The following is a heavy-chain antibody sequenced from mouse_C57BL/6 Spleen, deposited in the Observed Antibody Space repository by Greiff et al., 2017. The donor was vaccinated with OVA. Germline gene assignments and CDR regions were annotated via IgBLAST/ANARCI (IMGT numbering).Heavy chain of an antibody. CDR2: IDPSDSYT. V-gene: IGHV1-50*01. CDR1: GYTFTSYW. Sequence: QVQLQQPGAELVKPGASVKLSCKASGYTFTSYWMQWVKQRPGQGLEWIGEIDPSDSYTNYNQKFKGKATLTVDTSSSTAYMQLSSLTSEDSAVYYCAKGGTVVDYWGQGTTLTVSS. CDR3: AKGGTVVDY. D-gene: IGHD1-1*01. J-gene: IGHJ2*01.